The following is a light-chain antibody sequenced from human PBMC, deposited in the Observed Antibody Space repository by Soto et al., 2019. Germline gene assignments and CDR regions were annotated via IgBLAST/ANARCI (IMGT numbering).Light chain of an antibody. Sequence: QSVLTQPASVSGSPGQSITISCTGASSDVGLYDFVSWYQHHPGKAPKLLIFEVSYRPSGVSSRFSGSKSGNTASLTISGLQAEDEADYYCNSYTRCSTYVFGTGTKLTVL. CDR2: EVS. J-gene: IGLJ1*01. V-gene: IGLV2-14*01. CDR3: NSYTRCSTYV. CDR1: SSDVGLYDF.